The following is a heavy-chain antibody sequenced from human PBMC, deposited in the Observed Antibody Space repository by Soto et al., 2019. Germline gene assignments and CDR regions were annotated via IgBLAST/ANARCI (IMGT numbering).Heavy chain of an antibody. CDR2: IIPIFGTA. CDR3: ATGYCSGGSSCNWFDP. Sequence: QVQLVQSGAEVKKPGSSVKVSCKASGGTFSSYAISWVRQAPGQGLEWLGGIIPIFGTANYAQKFQGRVTITADESTSTAYMELSSLRSEDTAVYYCATGYCSGGSSCNWFDPWGQGTLVTVSS. D-gene: IGHD2-15*01. V-gene: IGHV1-69*01. J-gene: IGHJ5*02. CDR1: GGTFSSYA.